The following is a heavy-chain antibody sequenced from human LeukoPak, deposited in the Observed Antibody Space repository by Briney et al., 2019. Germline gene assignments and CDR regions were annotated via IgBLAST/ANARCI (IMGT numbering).Heavy chain of an antibody. CDR1: GGTFSNYA. D-gene: IGHD6-25*01. J-gene: IGHJ5*02. CDR2: IIPMFGSA. V-gene: IGHV1-69*05. Sequence: ASVKVSCKASGGTFSNYAVAWVRQAPGQGLEWLGGIIPMFGSARYAQKFQGRVTIDTDESTTTVYLELTSLRSDDTAVYYCARRQALRGRHRAFDPWGQGTLVTVSS. CDR3: ARRQALRGRHRAFDP.